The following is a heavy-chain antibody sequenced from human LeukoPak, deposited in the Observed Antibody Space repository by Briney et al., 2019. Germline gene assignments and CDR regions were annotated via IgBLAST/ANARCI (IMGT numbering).Heavy chain of an antibody. CDR3: ANGYYFDY. V-gene: IGHV1-8*01. Sequence: GASVKVSCKSSVYTFTSYDINGVRQATGQGLEWMGWMNPNSGNTGYAQKSQGRVTMTRNTSISTAYMEPRSLRSEDTAVYYCANGYYFDYWGQGTLVTVSS. J-gene: IGHJ4*02. CDR1: VYTFTSYD. CDR2: MNPNSGNT.